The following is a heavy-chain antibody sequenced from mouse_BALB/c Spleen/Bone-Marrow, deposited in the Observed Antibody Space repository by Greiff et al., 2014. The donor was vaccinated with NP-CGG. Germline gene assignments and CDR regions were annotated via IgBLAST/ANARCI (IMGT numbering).Heavy chain of an antibody. D-gene: IGHD5-1*01. CDR1: GFTFTGYF. J-gene: IGHJ2*01. Sequence: EVQLVESGGGLVQPGGSLRLSCTTSGFTFTGYFMTWVRQPPGKALEWLGFIRNKANGYTTEYNPSVKGRFTISRDTSQGILYLQMNTLRAEDSAIYFCARDYSGYFDFWGQGTTLTVSS. CDR2: IRNKANGYTT. CDR3: ARDYSGYFDF. V-gene: IGHV7-3*02.